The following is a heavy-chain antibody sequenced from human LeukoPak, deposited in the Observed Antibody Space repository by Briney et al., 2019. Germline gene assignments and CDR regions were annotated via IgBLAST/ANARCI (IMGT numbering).Heavy chain of an antibody. CDR3: ARGYYYDSSGPNWFDP. D-gene: IGHD3-22*01. J-gene: IGHJ5*02. V-gene: IGHV3-11*05. CDR2: ISSSSSYA. CDR1: GFTFSDYY. Sequence: GGSLRLSCAASGFTFSDYYMSWIRQAPGKGLEWVSYISSSSSYANYADSVKGRFTISRDNAKNSLYLQMNSLRAEDTAVYYCARGYYYDSSGPNWFDPWGQGTLVTVSS.